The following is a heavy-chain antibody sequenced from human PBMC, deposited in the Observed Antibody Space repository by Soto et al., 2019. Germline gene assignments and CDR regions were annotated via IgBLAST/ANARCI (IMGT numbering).Heavy chain of an antibody. CDR2: TYYNGNA. Sequence: PSQTLSRTCNVCGGSIDRSNYYWYWLRKPPGKGLEWIGTTYYNGNAYYNPSLKSRVSMSVDTSKNQFSLKLVSVTAADTAVYYCARHFVAVVIKGSGHRVQGTLVTVSS. D-gene: IGHD3-10*01. V-gene: IGHV4-39*01. CDR1: GGSIDRSNYY. J-gene: IGHJ4*02. CDR3: ARHFVAVVIKGSGH.